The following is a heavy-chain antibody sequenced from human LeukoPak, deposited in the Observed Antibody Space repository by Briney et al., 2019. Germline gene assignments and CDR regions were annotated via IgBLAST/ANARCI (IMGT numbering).Heavy chain of an antibody. CDR3: AKVRERYNWNDRYYFDY. Sequence: PGGSLRLSCVASGFTFRTYAMHWVRQAPGKGLEWIIVISSDGTNKYYADSVKGRFTVSRDNSKNTLYLQMNSLRAEDTAVYYCAKVRERYNWNDRYYFDYWGQGTLVTVSS. J-gene: IGHJ4*02. D-gene: IGHD1-20*01. CDR2: ISSDGTNK. CDR1: GFTFRTYA. V-gene: IGHV3-30-3*01.